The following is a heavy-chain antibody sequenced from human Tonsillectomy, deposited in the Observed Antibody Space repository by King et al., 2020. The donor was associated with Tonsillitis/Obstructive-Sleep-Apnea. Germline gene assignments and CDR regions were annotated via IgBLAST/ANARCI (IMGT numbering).Heavy chain of an antibody. V-gene: IGHV3-23*04. Sequence: VQLVESGGGLVQPGGSLRLSCAASGLSYNPFRIYAMTWVRQAPGKGLEWVSSISGSGDNTYYGESVRGRFTISRDNSKNTLSLQMHSLRAEDTAVYYCATDVLAYFDYWGQGTLVTVSS. CDR3: ATDVLAYFDY. CDR1: GLSYNPFRIYA. D-gene: IGHD3-9*01. CDR2: ISGSGDNT. J-gene: IGHJ4*02.